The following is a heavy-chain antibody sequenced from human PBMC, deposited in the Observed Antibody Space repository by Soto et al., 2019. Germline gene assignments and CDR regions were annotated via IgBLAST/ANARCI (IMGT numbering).Heavy chain of an antibody. J-gene: IGHJ3*01. Sequence: ASVKVSCKASGYSFTGYGINWVRQAPGQGLQWLGRITTYNGDTNYAQNFQGRATMTTDTSTNTTYMERRSLRSDDTAVYFCARGRGYSLIPVVDDAVDVWGQGTLVTVS. CDR3: ARGRGYSLIPVVDDAVDV. D-gene: IGHD5-12*01. CDR2: ITTYNGDT. V-gene: IGHV1-18*04. CDR1: GYSFTGYG.